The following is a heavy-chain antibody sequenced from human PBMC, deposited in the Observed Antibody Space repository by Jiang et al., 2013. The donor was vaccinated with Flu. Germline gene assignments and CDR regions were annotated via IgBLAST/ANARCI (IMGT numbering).Heavy chain of an antibody. CDR2: ISYDGSNK. Sequence: GGVVQPGRSLRLSCAASGFTFSSYGMHWVRQAPSKGLEWVAVISYDGSNKYYADSVKGRFTISRDNSKNTLYLQMNSLRAEDTAVYYCANQRSGGWGQGTLVTVSS. V-gene: IGHV3-30*18. J-gene: IGHJ4*02. CDR3: ANQRSGG. CDR1: GFTFSSYG.